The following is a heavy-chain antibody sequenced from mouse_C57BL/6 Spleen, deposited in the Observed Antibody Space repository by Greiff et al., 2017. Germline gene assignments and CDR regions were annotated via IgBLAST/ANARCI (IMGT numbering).Heavy chain of an antibody. V-gene: IGHV5-4*01. CDR2: ISDGGSYT. J-gene: IGHJ2*01. CDR3: ARDYGNYDY. CDR1: GFTFSSYA. Sequence: EVMLVKSGGGLVQPGGSLKLSCAASGFTFSSYAMSWVRQTPEQRLEWVATISDGGSYTYYPDNVKGRFTISRDNAKNNLYLQMSHLKSEDTAMYYCARDYGNYDYWGQGTTLTVSS. D-gene: IGHD2-1*01.